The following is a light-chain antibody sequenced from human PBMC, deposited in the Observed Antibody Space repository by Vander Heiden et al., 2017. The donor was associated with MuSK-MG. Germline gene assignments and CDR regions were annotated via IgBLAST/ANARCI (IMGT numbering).Light chain of an antibody. Sequence: HFVLTQPPSVSGAPGQTVTISCTGSSSNIGAPFDVHWYKQLPGAAPDLLIYANNNRPSGVPDRLSGSKSGTSASLAITGLRAEDEADYYCQSYDSSLRGVVFGGGTKVNVL. J-gene: IGLJ2*01. CDR2: ANN. CDR1: SSNIGAPFD. V-gene: IGLV1-40*01. CDR3: QSYDSSLRGVV.